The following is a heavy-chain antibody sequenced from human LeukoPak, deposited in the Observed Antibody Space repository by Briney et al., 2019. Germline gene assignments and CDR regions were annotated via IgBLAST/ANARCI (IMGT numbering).Heavy chain of an antibody. CDR3: AGFTFFRGVITFDY. Sequence: GSLRLSCAASGFTFSSYGMSWVRQAPGKGLEWIGSVDHSGGTYYNPSLRSRVSISVDTSKNQFSLKLSSVTAADTAVYSCAGFTFFRGVITFDYWGQGTLVTVSS. V-gene: IGHV4-38-2*01. CDR2: VDHSGGT. CDR1: GFTFSSYG. J-gene: IGHJ4*02. D-gene: IGHD3-10*01.